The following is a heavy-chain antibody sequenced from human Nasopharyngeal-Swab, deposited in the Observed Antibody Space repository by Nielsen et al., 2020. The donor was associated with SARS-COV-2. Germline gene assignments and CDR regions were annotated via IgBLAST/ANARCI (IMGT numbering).Heavy chain of an antibody. J-gene: IGHJ5*02. Sequence: GSLRLSCTVSGVSITSQYWSWIRQPPGKGLEWIGYICHNSGTSYNPSLKSRVTMFTDTSKNQFSLRLRSVTAADTAVYYCAKEGATGWFDPWGQGTLVTVSS. CDR2: ICHNSGT. CDR3: AKEGATGWFDP. CDR1: GVSITSQY. V-gene: IGHV4-59*11.